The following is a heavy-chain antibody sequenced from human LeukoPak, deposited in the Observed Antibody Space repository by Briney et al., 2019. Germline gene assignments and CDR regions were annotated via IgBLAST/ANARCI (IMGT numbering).Heavy chain of an antibody. J-gene: IGHJ4*02. CDR1: GYTFSSYD. CDR3: AKGVVVDC. CDR2: ISGSHGST. V-gene: IGHV3-23*01. D-gene: IGHD2-2*01. Sequence: PGGPLTLSCAASGYTFSSYDMSCVRDSPGKGLGWVSDISGSHGSTYYGDSVKGRFTISRDNSKNTLYLQMNSLRAEDTAVYYCAKGVVVDCWVQGTLVAVSS.